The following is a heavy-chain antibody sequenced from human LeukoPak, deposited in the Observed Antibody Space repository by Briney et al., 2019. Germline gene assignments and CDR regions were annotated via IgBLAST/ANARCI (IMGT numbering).Heavy chain of an antibody. J-gene: IGHJ4*02. V-gene: IGHV3-7*01. Sequence: GGSLRLSCAASGFTFSNYWMGWVRQAPGKGLEWVANLKQDGSTTYSVDSVKGRFTLSRDNAQNSFFLQMNSLRAEDTAIYYCARLDYSRVWFLDFWGQGTPVTVSS. D-gene: IGHD6-19*01. CDR2: LKQDGSTT. CDR1: GFTFSNYW. CDR3: ARLDYSRVWFLDF.